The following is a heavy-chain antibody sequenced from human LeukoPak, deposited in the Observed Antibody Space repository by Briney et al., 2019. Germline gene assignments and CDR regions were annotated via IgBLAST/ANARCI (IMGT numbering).Heavy chain of an antibody. CDR1: GYSFTTYW. D-gene: IGHD2-2*01. CDR2: IYPGDSDT. J-gene: IGHJ4*02. Sequence: GESLKISCKGSGYSFTTYWIGWVRQMPGKGLEWMGIIYPGDSDTRYSPSFQGQVTISADKSISTAYLQWTSLKASGTAMYYCARHLGYCSSSSCPGYYDYWGQGTLVTVSS. CDR3: ARHLGYCSSSSCPGYYDY. V-gene: IGHV5-51*01.